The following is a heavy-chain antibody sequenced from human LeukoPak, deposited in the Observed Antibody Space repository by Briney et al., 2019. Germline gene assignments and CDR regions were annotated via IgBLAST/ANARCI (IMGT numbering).Heavy chain of an antibody. V-gene: IGHV4-38-2*02. CDR2: IYHSGST. J-gene: IGHJ4*02. CDR1: GYSISSGYY. CDR3: AREPYYDFWSGYSDGGGFDY. D-gene: IGHD3-3*01. Sequence: SETLSLTCAVSGYSISSGYYWGWIRQPPGKGLEWIGSIYHSGSTYYNPSLKSRVTISVDTSKNQFSLKLSSVTAADTAVYYCAREPYYDFWSGYSDGGGFDYWGQGTLVTVSS.